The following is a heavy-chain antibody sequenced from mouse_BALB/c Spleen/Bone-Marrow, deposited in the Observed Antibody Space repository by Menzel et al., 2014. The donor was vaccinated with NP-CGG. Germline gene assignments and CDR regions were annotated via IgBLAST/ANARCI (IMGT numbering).Heavy chain of an antibody. CDR2: NNPSNGGT. CDR3: TRENYGFAY. Sequence: VKLVESGAELVKPGASVKLSCKASGYTFTSYYMYWVKQRPGLGLEWIGENNPSNGGTNFNEKLKSKATLTVDKSSSTAYMQLSSLTSEDSAVYYCTRENYGFAYWGQGTLVTVSA. CDR1: GYTFTSYY. V-gene: IGHV1S81*02. J-gene: IGHJ3*01. D-gene: IGHD1-1*02.